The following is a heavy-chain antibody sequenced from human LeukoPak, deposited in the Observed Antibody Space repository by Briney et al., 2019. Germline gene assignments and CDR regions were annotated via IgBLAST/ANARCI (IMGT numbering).Heavy chain of an antibody. CDR3: AGGRLMGSGLPAIDY. Sequence: LSLTCAVYGGSFSGYYWSWIRQAPGKGLEWVSYIFSSSSTIYYADSVKGRFTISRDNAKNSLYLQMNSLRAEDTAVYYCAGGRLMGSGLPAIDYWGQGTLVTVSS. CDR2: IFSSSSTI. J-gene: IGHJ4*02. D-gene: IGHD3-10*01. CDR1: GGSFSGYY. V-gene: IGHV3-11*04.